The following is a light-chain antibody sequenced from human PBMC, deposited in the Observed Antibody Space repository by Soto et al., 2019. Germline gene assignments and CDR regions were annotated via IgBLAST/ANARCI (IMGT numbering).Light chain of an antibody. Sequence: QSALTQPASVSGSPGQSIAISCTGTSSDVGGYDYVSWYQQLPGKAPKLMIYDVNNRPSGASNRFSGSKSGNTASLTISGLQAGDEADYYCSSYTSSSPHVFGTGTKVTVL. CDR1: SSDVGGYDY. J-gene: IGLJ1*01. CDR2: DVN. V-gene: IGLV2-14*03. CDR3: SSYTSSSPHV.